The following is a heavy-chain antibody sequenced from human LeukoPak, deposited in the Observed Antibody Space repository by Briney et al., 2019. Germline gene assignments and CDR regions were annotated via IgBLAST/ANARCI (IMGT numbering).Heavy chain of an antibody. CDR3: ARPKPSRDGYNLWY. CDR1: GYTFTSYD. V-gene: IGHV1-8*01. Sequence: ASVKVSCKASGYTFTSYDINWVRQATGQGLEWMGWMNPNSGNTGYAQKFQGRVTVTRNTSISTAYMELSSLRSEDTAVYYCARPKPSRDGYNLWYWGQGTLVTVSS. D-gene: IGHD5-24*01. J-gene: IGHJ4*02. CDR2: MNPNSGNT.